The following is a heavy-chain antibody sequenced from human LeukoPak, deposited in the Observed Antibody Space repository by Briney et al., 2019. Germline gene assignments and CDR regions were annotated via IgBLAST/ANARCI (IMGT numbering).Heavy chain of an antibody. J-gene: IGHJ4*02. V-gene: IGHV3-53*01. CDR3: ATVSPPTVGSSSFFDY. CDR1: GITVGSNY. D-gene: IGHD1-26*01. Sequence: GGSLILSCAASGITVGSNYMSWVRQPPGKGLEWVSIIYSGGTTYYADSVQGRFTISRDNSKNTVYLQMNSLRVEDTAVYYCATVSPPTVGSSSFFDYWGQGTLVAVSS. CDR2: IYSGGTT.